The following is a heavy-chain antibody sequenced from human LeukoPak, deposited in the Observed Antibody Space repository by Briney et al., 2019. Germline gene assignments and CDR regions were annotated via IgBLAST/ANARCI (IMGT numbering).Heavy chain of an antibody. D-gene: IGHD1-20*01. V-gene: IGHV4-34*01. J-gene: IGHJ4*02. CDR2: NNHSGGT. CDR3: ARGVTGTTDFDY. CDR1: GGSFSGYS. Sequence: SETLSLTCAVYGGSFSGYSWNWIRQPPVKGLEWIGENNHSGGTNYNPSLKSRVTISVDTSKKQFSLKLSSVTAADTAVYYCARGVTGTTDFDYWGQGTLVTVSS.